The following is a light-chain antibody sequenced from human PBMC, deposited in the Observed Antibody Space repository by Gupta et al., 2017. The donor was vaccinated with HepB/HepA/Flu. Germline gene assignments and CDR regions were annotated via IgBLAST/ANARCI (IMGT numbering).Light chain of an antibody. CDR1: QSVNSY. CDR2: DVS. Sequence: EIVLTQSPATLSLSPGERPTLSCKTSQSVNSYLAWYQQKPGQAPRLLIYDVSNRATGIPARFSGSGSGTDFTLTISGLEPEDFVVYYCQQRNTWPRTFGQGTKVEIK. CDR3: QQRNTWPRT. J-gene: IGKJ1*01. V-gene: IGKV3-11*01.